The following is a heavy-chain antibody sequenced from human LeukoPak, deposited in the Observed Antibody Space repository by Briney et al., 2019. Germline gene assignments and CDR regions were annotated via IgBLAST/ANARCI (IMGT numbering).Heavy chain of an antibody. CDR2: IYYSGST. CDR3: ASNQQQLGYYYMDV. J-gene: IGHJ6*03. V-gene: IGHV4-39*07. CDR1: GGSISSSSYY. Sequence: SETLSLTCTVSGGSISSSSYYWGWIRQPPGKGLEWIGSIYYSGSTYYNPSLKSRVTISVDTSKNQFSLKLSSVTAADTAVYYCASNQQQLGYYYMDVWGKGTTVTVSS. D-gene: IGHD6-13*01.